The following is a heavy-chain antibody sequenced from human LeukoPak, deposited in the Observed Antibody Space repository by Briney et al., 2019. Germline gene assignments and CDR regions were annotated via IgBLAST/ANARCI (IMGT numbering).Heavy chain of an antibody. J-gene: IGHJ6*02. CDR2: ISSSSSYI. V-gene: IGHV3-21*01. D-gene: IGHD6-13*01. Sequence: GGSLRLSCAASGFTFSSYSMNWVRQAPGKGREWVSSISSSSSYIYYADSVKGRFTISRDNAKNSLYLQMNSLRAEDTAVYYCARDMSSSSWDYGMDVWGQGTTVTVSS. CDR1: GFTFSSYS. CDR3: ARDMSSSSWDYGMDV.